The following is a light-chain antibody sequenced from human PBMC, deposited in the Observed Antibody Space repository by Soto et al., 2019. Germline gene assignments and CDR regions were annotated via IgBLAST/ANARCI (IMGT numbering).Light chain of an antibody. V-gene: IGKV1-5*03. CDR2: KAS. J-gene: IGKJ1*01. CDR1: QTISSW. CDR3: QHYNSYSEA. Sequence: DIQMTQSPSTLSGSLGDRATITCRASQTISSWLAWYQQKPGKAPQLLLYKASTLKSGVPSMFSSSGSGTEFTLTSSSLQPDDFATYYCQHYNSYSEAFGQGTKVELK.